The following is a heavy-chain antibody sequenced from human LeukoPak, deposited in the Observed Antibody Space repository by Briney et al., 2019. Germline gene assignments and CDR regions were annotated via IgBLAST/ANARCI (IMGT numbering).Heavy chain of an antibody. D-gene: IGHD6-25*01. V-gene: IGHV4-59*01. CDR1: GGSISSYY. J-gene: IGHJ5*02. CDR2: IYYSGST. Sequence: SETLSLTCTVSGGSISSYYWSWIRQPPGKGLEWIGYIYYSGSTNYNPSLKSRVTISVDTSKNQFSLKLSSVPAADTAVYYCARDRGYSLHWFDPWGQGTLVTVSS. CDR3: ARDRGYSLHWFDP.